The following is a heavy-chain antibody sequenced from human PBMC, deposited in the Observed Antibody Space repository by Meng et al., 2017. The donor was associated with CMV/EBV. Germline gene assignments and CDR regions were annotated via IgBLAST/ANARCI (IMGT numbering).Heavy chain of an antibody. V-gene: IGHV3-30-3*01. Sequence: GESLKTHCAAPGFTFRSYPMHWVRQAPGKGLEWVAVISYDGSNKYYADSVKGRFTISRDNSKNTLYLQMNSLRAEDTAVYYCARVRTVTTPYYYYYYGMDVWGQGTTVTVSS. CDR3: ARVRTVTTPYYYYYYGMDV. CDR1: GFTFRSYP. D-gene: IGHD4-17*01. J-gene: IGHJ6*02. CDR2: ISYDGSNK.